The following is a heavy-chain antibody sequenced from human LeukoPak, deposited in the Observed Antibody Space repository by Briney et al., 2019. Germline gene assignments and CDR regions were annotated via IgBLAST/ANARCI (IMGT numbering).Heavy chain of an antibody. D-gene: IGHD3-10*01. J-gene: IGHJ4*02. CDR1: GYTFTTYI. V-gene: IGHV1-3*04. CDR3: ARDRFYGSGTYNHFDS. Sequence: ASVKVSCKASGYTFTTYIIHWVRQAPGQRPEWMGWINTGNGNTEYSQNFQGRVTITRETSASTAYMALSSLRSEDTAVYYCARDRFYGSGTYNHFDSWGQGAQVTVPS. CDR2: INTGNGNT.